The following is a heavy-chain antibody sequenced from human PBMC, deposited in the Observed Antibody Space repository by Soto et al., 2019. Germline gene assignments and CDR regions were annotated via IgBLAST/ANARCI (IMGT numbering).Heavy chain of an antibody. CDR3: ARESVHYYDRSGSSAYYTDY. CDR1: GGSISSGDYY. CDR2: IYYSGST. D-gene: IGHD3-22*01. Sequence: LSLTCTVSGGSISSGDYYWSWIRQPPGKGLEWIGYIYYSGSTYYNPSLKSRVTISVDTSKDQFSLKLSSVTAADTAVYYCARESVHYYDRSGSSAYYTDYRGTGTLVPVSS. V-gene: IGHV4-30-4*01. J-gene: IGHJ4*02.